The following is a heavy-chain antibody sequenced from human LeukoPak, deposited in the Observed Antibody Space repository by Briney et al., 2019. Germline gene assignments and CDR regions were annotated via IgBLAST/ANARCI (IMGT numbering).Heavy chain of an antibody. D-gene: IGHD3-10*01. V-gene: IGHV1-69*05. Sequence: SVKVSCKASGGTFSSYAISWVRQAPGQGLEWMGGIIPIFGTANYAQKFQGRVTVTTDESTSTAYMELSSLRSEDTAVYYCAKGGPHYGSGSYYAFDYWGQGTLVTVSS. CDR3: AKGGPHYGSGSYYAFDY. CDR1: GGTFSSYA. CDR2: IIPIFGTA. J-gene: IGHJ4*02.